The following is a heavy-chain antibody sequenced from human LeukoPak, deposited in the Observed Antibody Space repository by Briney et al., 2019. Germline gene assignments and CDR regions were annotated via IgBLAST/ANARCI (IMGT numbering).Heavy chain of an antibody. D-gene: IGHD1-1*01. Sequence: QAGGSLRLSCAASGFTFSSYAMHWVRQAPGKGLEWVAVISYDGSNKYYADSVKGRFTISRDNSKNTLYLQMNSLRAEDTAVYYCARGLPGTLDYWGQGTLVTVSS. J-gene: IGHJ4*02. CDR2: ISYDGSNK. CDR1: GFTFSSYA. CDR3: ARGLPGTLDY. V-gene: IGHV3-30*04.